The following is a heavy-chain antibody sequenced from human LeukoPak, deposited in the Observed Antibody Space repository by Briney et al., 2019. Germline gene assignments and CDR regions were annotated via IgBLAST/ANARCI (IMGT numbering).Heavy chain of an antibody. J-gene: IGHJ4*02. D-gene: IGHD2-21*02. CDR1: GFAFSSYG. Sequence: GGTLRLSCAASGFAFSSYGMNWVSQAPGKGLEWVSFISGSGTTIYYADSVKGRFTISRDNAKSSLFLQMNRLRPEDTAVYYCARVGTASSDYWGQGTLVTVSS. CDR3: ARVGTASSDY. CDR2: ISGSGTTI. V-gene: IGHV3-48*03.